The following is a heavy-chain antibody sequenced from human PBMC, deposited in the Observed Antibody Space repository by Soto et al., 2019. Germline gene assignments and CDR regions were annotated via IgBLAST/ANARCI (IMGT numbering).Heavy chain of an antibody. V-gene: IGHV3-74*03. CDR1: GFTFSAYW. Sequence: EVQLVGSGGGLVQPGGSLRLSCAASGFTFSAYWMHWVRQAPGKGLVWVSRTNTDGTATTYADSVEGRFTISRDNAKNMLYLQMNSLRAEDTAVYYCTRGHYYGMDVWGQGTTVTVSS. J-gene: IGHJ6*02. CDR2: TNTDGTAT. CDR3: TRGHYYGMDV.